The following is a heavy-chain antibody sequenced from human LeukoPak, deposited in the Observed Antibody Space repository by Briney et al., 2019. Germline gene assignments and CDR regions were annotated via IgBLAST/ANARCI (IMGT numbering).Heavy chain of an antibody. CDR3: ARASYHYDSSDSKGAFDI. CDR1: GFTFGGYA. J-gene: IGHJ3*02. D-gene: IGHD3-22*01. CDR2: ISHDGSNK. V-gene: IGHV3-30-3*01. Sequence: PGRSLRLSCAASGFTFGGYAMHWVRQASGKGLEWVAVISHDGSNKYNADSVKGRFTISRDNSKNTLYLQMNSLRTEDTAVYYCARASYHYDSSDSKGAFDIWGQGTMVTVSS.